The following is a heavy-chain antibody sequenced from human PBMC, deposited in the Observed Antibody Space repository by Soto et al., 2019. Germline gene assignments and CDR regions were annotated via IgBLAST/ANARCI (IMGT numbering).Heavy chain of an antibody. Sequence: QVQLQESGPGLVKPSETLSLTCTVSGGSISSYYWSWIRQPPGKGLEWIGYIYYSGSTNYNPSLKRRVLISVDTSKTQVALKLSSVTAADTAVYYCARDRGAVAGTFDYWGQGTLVTVSS. CDR2: IYYSGST. V-gene: IGHV4-59*01. CDR1: GGSISSYY. D-gene: IGHD6-19*01. J-gene: IGHJ4*02. CDR3: ARDRGAVAGTFDY.